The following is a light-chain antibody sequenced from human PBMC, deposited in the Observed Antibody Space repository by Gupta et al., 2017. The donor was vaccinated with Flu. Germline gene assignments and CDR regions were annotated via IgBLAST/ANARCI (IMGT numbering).Light chain of an antibody. CDR2: AAS. V-gene: IGKV1-39*01. Sequence: DIQMTQSPSSLSASVGDRVTITCRASQSISTYLNWYQQKPGKAPKFLIYAASSLKSGVPSRYSGSGSGTDFTLTISRLQPEDFANYYCLQSHSTPTTFGQGTKLEIK. CDR3: LQSHSTPTT. CDR1: QSISTY. J-gene: IGKJ2*01.